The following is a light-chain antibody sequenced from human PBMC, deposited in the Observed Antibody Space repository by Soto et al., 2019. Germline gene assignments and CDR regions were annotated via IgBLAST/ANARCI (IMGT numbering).Light chain of an antibody. J-gene: IGKJ1*01. CDR2: DAS. V-gene: IGKV3-11*01. CDR3: QLRYNWPPMWT. CDR1: QIIGTY. Sequence: IVMTQSPATLSVSSGESATLSCRSSQIIGTYLGWYQQKPGRAPRLLIYDASKRATGIPARFSGSGSGTDFTLTINSLEPEDFAVYYCQLRYNWPPMWTFGQGTKVDIK.